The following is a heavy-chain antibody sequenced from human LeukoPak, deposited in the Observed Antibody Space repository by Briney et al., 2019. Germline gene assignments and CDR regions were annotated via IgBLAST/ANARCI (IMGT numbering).Heavy chain of an antibody. Sequence: GGSLRLSCAASRFTFSSYWMTWVRQAPGKGLEWVANIKEDGSEKYYVDSVKGRFTISRDNTEDSLYLQMNSLRAEDTAVYYCVRMQFYCYYYMDVWGKGTTVTVSS. J-gene: IGHJ6*03. D-gene: IGHD6-19*01. CDR3: VRMQFYCYYYMDV. CDR1: RFTFSSYW. V-gene: IGHV3-7*01. CDR2: IKEDGSEK.